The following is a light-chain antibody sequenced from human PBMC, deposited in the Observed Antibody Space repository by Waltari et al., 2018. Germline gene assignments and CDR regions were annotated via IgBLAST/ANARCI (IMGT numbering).Light chain of an antibody. V-gene: IGKV3-15*01. Sequence: ERVMTQSPATLSVSPGERATLSCRASQSVSNNLAWYQQQPGQAPRLLIYGASTRATDIPARFSGSGSGTEFTLTISSLQSEDFAVYYCQQYNNWLWTFGQGTKVEVK. J-gene: IGKJ1*01. CDR1: QSVSNN. CDR2: GAS. CDR3: QQYNNWLWT.